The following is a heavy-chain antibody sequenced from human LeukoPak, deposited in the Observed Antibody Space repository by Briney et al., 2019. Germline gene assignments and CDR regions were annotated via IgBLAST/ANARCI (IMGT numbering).Heavy chain of an antibody. CDR3: AKDGYFHDSSGYSYFDY. CDR1: GFTFNNFP. Sequence: PGGSLRLSSAASGFTFNNFPMSCVRQVPGKGLECVSSISGSGGTTYYAGSVRGRFTISRDNAKKTLFLQMRSLRAKDTALYYCAKDGYFHDSSGYSYFDYWGQGILVSVSS. V-gene: IGHV3-23*01. J-gene: IGHJ4*02. CDR2: ISGSGGTT. D-gene: IGHD3-22*01.